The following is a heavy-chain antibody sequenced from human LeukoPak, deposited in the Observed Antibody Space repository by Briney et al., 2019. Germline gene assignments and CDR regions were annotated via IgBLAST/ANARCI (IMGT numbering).Heavy chain of an antibody. CDR2: ISSSSSTI. CDR3: ARDHPPYDY. Sequence: PGGSLRLSCAASGVTFSSYSMNWVRQAPGKGLEWVSYISSSSSTIYYADSVKGRFTISRDNSKNTMYLQMNSLRAEDTAVYYCARDHPPYDYWGQGTLVTVSS. CDR1: GVTFSSYS. J-gene: IGHJ4*02. V-gene: IGHV3-48*01.